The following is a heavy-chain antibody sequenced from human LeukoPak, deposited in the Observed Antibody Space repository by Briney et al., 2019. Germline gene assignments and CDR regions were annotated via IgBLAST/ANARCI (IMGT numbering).Heavy chain of an antibody. CDR1: GGSISSYY. CDR3: ARVLAYCGGDCPYYYYYYMDV. J-gene: IGHJ6*03. V-gene: IGHV4-59*01. Sequence: SETLSLTCTVSGGSISSYYWSWIRQPPGKGLEWIGYIYYSGSTNYNPSLKSRVTISVDTSKNQFSLKLSSVTAADTAVYYSARVLAYCGGDCPYYYYYYMDVWGKGTTVTASS. D-gene: IGHD2-21*01. CDR2: IYYSGST.